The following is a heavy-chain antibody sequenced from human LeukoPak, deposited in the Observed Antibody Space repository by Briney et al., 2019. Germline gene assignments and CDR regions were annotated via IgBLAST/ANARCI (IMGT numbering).Heavy chain of an antibody. Sequence: GGSLRLSCAASGFTFTTYWMSWVRQAPGKGLEWVANIKQDGTEKNYVDSVKGRFTISRDNAKNTLYLQMNSLRAEETAVYYCAKGSGGSRYDYWGQGNLVTVSS. CDR2: IKQDGTEK. V-gene: IGHV3-7*03. J-gene: IGHJ4*02. D-gene: IGHD2-15*01. CDR3: AKGSGGSRYDY. CDR1: GFTFTTYW.